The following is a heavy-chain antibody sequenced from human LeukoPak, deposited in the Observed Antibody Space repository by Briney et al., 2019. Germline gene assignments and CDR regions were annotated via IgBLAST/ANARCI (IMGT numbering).Heavy chain of an antibody. Sequence: SETLSLTCAVSGGSISSYQWTWLRQTPKKGLRWIGNRNFGGGTDYNPSLMSRVSTSVDTSKNQFSLKLTSVTAADTAVYFCARYIVVLPAGRDYYGVDVWGQGTTVTVSS. CDR2: RNFGGGT. CDR3: ARYIVVLPAGRDYYGVDV. D-gene: IGHD2-2*01. CDR1: GGSISSYQ. V-gene: IGHV4-59*01. J-gene: IGHJ6*02.